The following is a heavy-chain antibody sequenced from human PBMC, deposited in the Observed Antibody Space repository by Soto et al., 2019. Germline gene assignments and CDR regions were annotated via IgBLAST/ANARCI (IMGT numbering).Heavy chain of an antibody. CDR2: INHSGST. CDR1: GGSFSGYY. Sequence: SETLSLTCAVYGGSFSGYYWSWIRQPPGKGLEWIGGINHSGSTNYNPSLKSRVTISVDTSKNQFSLKLSSVTAADTAVYYCARRGVLSIAARGWFDPWGQGTLVTVSS. V-gene: IGHV4-34*01. D-gene: IGHD6-6*01. J-gene: IGHJ5*02. CDR3: ARRGVLSIAARGWFDP.